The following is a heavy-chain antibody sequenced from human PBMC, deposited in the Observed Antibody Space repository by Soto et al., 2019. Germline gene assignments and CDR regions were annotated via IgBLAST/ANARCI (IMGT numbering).Heavy chain of an antibody. Sequence: SVKVSCKASGGTFSSYAISWLRQAPGQGLEWMGGIIPIFGTANYAQKFQGRVTITADKSASTAYMELSSLRSEDTAVYYCARVGYCSSTSCSFAFDIWGQGTMVTVSS. V-gene: IGHV1-69*06. CDR2: IIPIFGTA. CDR3: ARVGYCSSTSCSFAFDI. D-gene: IGHD2-2*01. J-gene: IGHJ3*02. CDR1: GGTFSSYA.